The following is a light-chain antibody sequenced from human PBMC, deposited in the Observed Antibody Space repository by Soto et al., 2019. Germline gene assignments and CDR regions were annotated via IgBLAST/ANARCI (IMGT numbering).Light chain of an antibody. CDR2: YIS. Sequence: EIVMTQSPATLSVSPGETASLSCRASESAGNLLAWYQQKPGQAPRLLIYYISPRATGIPARFSGSGSGTEFTLTINSLQSEDSAVYYCQQHNQWPITFGQGTRLEIK. CDR3: QQHNQWPIT. J-gene: IGKJ5*01. V-gene: IGKV3D-15*01. CDR1: ESAGNL.